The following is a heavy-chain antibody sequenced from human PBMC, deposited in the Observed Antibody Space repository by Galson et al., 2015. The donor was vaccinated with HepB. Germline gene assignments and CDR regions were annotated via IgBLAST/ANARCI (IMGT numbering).Heavy chain of an antibody. CDR2: ISPHNRDT. CDR3: ARGALVGVVGGSLNNWFDP. V-gene: IGHV1-18*01. Sequence: SCKASGYTFSTYSITWVRQAPGQGLEWMGWISPHNRDTNYARKFQDRVTMTTDTFTRTAYMELRSLRSDDTAVYYCARGALVGVVGGSLNNWFDPWGQGTLVTVSS. J-gene: IGHJ5*02. D-gene: IGHD2-15*01. CDR1: GYTFSTYS.